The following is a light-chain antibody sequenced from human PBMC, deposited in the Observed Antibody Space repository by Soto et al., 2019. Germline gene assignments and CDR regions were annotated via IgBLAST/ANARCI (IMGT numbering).Light chain of an antibody. V-gene: IGLV2-14*01. CDR2: EVS. J-gene: IGLJ1*01. CDR3: GSYTGTIYV. CDR1: SGDVGVYKF. Sequence: QSVLTQPASVSGSPGQSMTISCTGTSGDVGVYKFVSWYQQHPGKAPKLIIYEVSNRPSGVSSRFSGSMSGNTASLTISGLQAEDEADYYCGSYTGTIYVFGTGTKAPS.